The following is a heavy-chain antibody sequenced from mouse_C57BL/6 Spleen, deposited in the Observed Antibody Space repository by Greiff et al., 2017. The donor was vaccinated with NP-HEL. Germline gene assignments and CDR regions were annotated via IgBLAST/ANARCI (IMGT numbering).Heavy chain of an antibody. Sequence: QVQLQQSGPELVKPGASVKISCKASGYAFSSSWMNWVKQRPGKGLEWIGRIYPGDGDTNYNGKFKGKATLTADKSSSTAYMQLSRLTSEDSAVYFCAREGEVYYGSSEAWFADWGKGTLVTVSA. CDR1: GYAFSSSW. V-gene: IGHV1-82*01. CDR2: IYPGDGDT. CDR3: AREGEVYYGSSEAWFAD. D-gene: IGHD1-1*01. J-gene: IGHJ3*01.